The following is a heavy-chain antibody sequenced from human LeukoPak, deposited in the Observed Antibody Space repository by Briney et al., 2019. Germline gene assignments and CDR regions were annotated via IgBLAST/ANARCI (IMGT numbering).Heavy chain of an antibody. J-gene: IGHJ3*02. CDR1: GGSISSYY. CDR3: ARAPLAAFDI. CDR2: IYYSGST. Sequence: SSETLSLTRTVSGGSISSYYWSWIRQPPGKGLEWIGYIYYSGSTNYNPSLKSRVTISVDTSKNQFSLKLSSVTAADTAVYYCARAPLAAFDIWGQGTMVTVSS. V-gene: IGHV4-59*01.